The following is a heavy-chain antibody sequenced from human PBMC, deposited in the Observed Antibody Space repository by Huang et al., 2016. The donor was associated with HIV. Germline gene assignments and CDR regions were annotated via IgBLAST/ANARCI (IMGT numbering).Heavy chain of an antibody. J-gene: IGHJ2*01. Sequence: QLQLQESGPGLVKPSETLSLTCTVSSGSISSSRYYWGWIRQPPGKGLGWIGRIYYGGSTNSTPSLRIRVTISVDTSKNQISLKLSSVTAADTAVYYCALTYYYGSGSFWYFDLWGRGTLVIVSS. CDR2: IYYGGST. CDR1: SGSISSSRYY. V-gene: IGHV4-39*01. CDR3: ALTYYYGSGSFWYFDL. D-gene: IGHD3-10*01.